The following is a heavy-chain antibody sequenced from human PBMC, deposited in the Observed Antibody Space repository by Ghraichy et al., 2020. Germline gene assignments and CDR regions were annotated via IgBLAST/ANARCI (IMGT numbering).Heavy chain of an antibody. CDR1: GDSISPYW. CDR2: IYYSGTT. J-gene: IGHJ5*02. V-gene: IGHV4-59*01. CDR3: VRDKSDTDPQIRFDT. D-gene: IGHD2-2*02. Sequence: SETLSLTCSVSGDSISPYWWSWIRQPPGKGLEWIGSIYYSGTTHYNSSLKSRVTISVDTSKNQFSLELNSVTAADTAVYYCVRDKSDTDPQIRFDTWGQGTSVTVPS.